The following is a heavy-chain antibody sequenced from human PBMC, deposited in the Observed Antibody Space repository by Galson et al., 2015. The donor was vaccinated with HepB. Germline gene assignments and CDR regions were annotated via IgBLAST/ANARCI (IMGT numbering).Heavy chain of an antibody. D-gene: IGHD2-15*01. CDR1: GHTFTTYW. J-gene: IGHJ6*02. CDR3: ARQPGGRGLDV. Sequence: QSGAEVKKPGESLKISCKGSGHTFTTYWTAWVRQVPGRGLEWIGVIYPGDSETKYSPSFQGHVTISADKSTTTAYLQWNSLKASDSAIYYCARQPGGRGLDVWGQGTTVTVSS. V-gene: IGHV5-51*01. CDR2: IYPGDSET.